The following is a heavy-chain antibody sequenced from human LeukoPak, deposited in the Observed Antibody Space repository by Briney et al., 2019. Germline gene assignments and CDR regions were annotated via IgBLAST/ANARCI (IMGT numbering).Heavy chain of an antibody. J-gene: IGHJ5*02. Sequence: SETLSLTCSVSGGSLSSSSSYWGWIRQPPGTGLEWIGTIYYSGSTYYSPSLKSRVTISGDTSKNQFSLKLSSVTAADTAVYYCARVPWPRRSWFDPWGQGTLVTVSS. CDR3: ARVPWPRRSWFDP. D-gene: IGHD2-2*01. CDR1: GGSLSSSSSY. V-gene: IGHV4-39*01. CDR2: IYYSGST.